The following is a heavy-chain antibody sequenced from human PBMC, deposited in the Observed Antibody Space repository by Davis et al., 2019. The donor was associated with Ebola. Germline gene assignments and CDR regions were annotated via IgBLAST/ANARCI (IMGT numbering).Heavy chain of an antibody. CDR3: AFGWEEAFDI. J-gene: IGHJ3*02. Sequence: GESLKISCAASGFTFSSYAMSWVRQAPGKGLEWVSAISGSGGSTYYADSVKGRFTISRDNSKNTLYLQMNSLRAEDTAVYYCAFGWEEAFDIWGQGTMVTVSS. V-gene: IGHV3-23*01. CDR1: GFTFSSYA. CDR2: ISGSGGST. D-gene: IGHD1-26*01.